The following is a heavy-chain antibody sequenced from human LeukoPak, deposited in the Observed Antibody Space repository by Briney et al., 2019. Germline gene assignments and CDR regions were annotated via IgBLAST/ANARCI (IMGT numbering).Heavy chain of an antibody. J-gene: IGHJ4*02. D-gene: IGHD1-26*01. V-gene: IGHV3-23*01. CDR3: AKDRFSGPTFFDY. CDR1: GFTFSTYA. CDR2: ISGSGGST. Sequence: GGSLRLSCAASGFTFSTYAMSWVRQAPGKGLEWVSAISGSGGSTYYADSVKGRFTISRDNSKNTLYLQMNSLRAEDTAVYYCAKDRFSGPTFFDYWGQGTLVTVSS.